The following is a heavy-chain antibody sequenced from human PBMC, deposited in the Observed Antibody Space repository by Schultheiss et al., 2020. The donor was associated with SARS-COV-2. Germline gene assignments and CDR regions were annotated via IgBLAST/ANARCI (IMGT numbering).Heavy chain of an antibody. V-gene: IGHV4-34*01. Sequence: SETLSLTCAVYGGSFSGYYWSWIRQPPGKGLEWIGEINHSGSTNYNPSLKSRVTISVDTSKNQFSLKLSSVTAADTAVYYCARDRGIAAAATLYYYYGMDVWGQGTTVTVSS. CDR1: GGSFSGYY. J-gene: IGHJ6*02. CDR3: ARDRGIAAAATLYYYYGMDV. CDR2: INHSGST. D-gene: IGHD6-13*01.